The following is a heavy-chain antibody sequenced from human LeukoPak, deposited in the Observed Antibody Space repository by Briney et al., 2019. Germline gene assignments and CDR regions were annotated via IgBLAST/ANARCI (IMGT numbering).Heavy chain of an antibody. CDR1: GGSISSYY. D-gene: IGHD3-22*01. CDR2: IYYSGST. J-gene: IGHJ5*02. CDR3: GRDIGIPYYYDSSGYYSGWFDP. V-gene: IGHV4-59*01. Sequence: SETLCLTCTVSGGSISSYYWSWIRQPPGKGLEWIGYIYYSGSTNYNPSLKSRVTMSVDTSKKQFSLELRSVTAADTAVYYCGRDIGIPYYYDSSGYYSGWFDPWGQGTLVTVSS.